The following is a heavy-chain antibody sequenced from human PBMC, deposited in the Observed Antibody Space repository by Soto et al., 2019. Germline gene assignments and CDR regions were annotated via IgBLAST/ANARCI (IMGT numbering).Heavy chain of an antibody. CDR1: GFPFSNYA. Sequence: LRLSCAASGFPFSNYAMTWVRQAPGKGLEWVSALSGSGVSTYYADSVMGRFTISRDNSKNTVYLQMNSLRAEDTAVYYCAKIESRFFYDSTGYYPFDYWGQGTLVTVSS. V-gene: IGHV3-23*01. CDR2: LSGSGVST. CDR3: AKIESRFFYDSTGYYPFDY. D-gene: IGHD3-22*01. J-gene: IGHJ4*02.